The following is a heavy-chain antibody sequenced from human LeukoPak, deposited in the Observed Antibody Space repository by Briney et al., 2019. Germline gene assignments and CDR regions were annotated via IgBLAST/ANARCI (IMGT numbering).Heavy chain of an antibody. J-gene: IGHJ4*02. CDR3: ARIGFGELGLCY. D-gene: IGHD3-10*01. CDR1: GGTFSSYA. V-gene: IGHV1-69*04. CDR2: IIPILGIA. Sequence: ASVKVSCKASGGTFSSYAISWVRQAPGQGLEWMGRIIPILGIAHYAQKFQGRVTITADKSTSTAYMELSSLRSEDTAVYYCARIGFGELGLCYWGQGTLVTVSS.